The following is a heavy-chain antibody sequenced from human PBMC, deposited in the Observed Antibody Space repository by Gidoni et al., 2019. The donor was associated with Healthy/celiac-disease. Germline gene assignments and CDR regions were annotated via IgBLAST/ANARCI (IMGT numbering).Heavy chain of an antibody. CDR1: GFTFSGSA. V-gene: IGHV3-73*02. CDR3: TRHGATYYDILTGYSRGDY. J-gene: IGHJ4*02. CDR2: IRSKANSYAT. Sequence: EVQLVESGGGLVQPGGSLKLPCAASGFTFSGSAMHWVRQASGKGLGWVGRIRSKANSYATAYAASVKGRFTISRDDSKNTAYLQMNSLKTEDTAVYYCTRHGATYYDILTGYSRGDYWGQGTLVTVSS. D-gene: IGHD3-9*01.